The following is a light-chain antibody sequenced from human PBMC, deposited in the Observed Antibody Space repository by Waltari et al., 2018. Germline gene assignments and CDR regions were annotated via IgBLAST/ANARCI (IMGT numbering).Light chain of an antibody. CDR3: ASWDSSLSAVL. CDR2: DTD. V-gene: IGLV1-51*01. J-gene: IGLJ2*01. CDR1: SPNIGNNF. Sequence: QSVLTQAPSESAAPGQKVTIPCPGSSPNIGNNFVTWYQQVPGTAPKLLIYDTDKRPTGIPDRFSGSKSGTSATLAITGLQTGDEAHYYCASWDSSLSAVLFGGGTKLTVL.